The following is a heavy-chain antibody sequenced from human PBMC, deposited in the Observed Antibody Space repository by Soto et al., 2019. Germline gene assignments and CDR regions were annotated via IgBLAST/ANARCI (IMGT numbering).Heavy chain of an antibody. J-gene: IGHJ4*02. CDR2: IYYSGST. Sequence: QLQLQESGPGLVKPSETLSLTCTVSGGSISSSSYYWGWIRPPPGKGLEWIGSIYYSGSTYYNPSLKSRVTTSVDTSKIQVSLKLSSVAASDTAVYYCARRITVWVAGCDYWGQGTLVTVSS. V-gene: IGHV4-39*01. CDR1: GGSISSSSYY. D-gene: IGHD3-16*01. CDR3: ARRITVWVAGCDY.